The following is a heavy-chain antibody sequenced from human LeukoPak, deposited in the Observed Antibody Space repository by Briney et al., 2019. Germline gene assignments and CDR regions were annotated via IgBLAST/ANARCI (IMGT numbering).Heavy chain of an antibody. CDR3: ARVVFHGDFDY. J-gene: IGHJ4*02. CDR1: GFTFSTYD. Sequence: GGSLRLSCAASGFTFSTYDMNWVRQAPGKGLEWVSSISISSSYIYYADSLKGRFTISRDNAKNSLYLQMNSLRAEDTAVYYCARVVFHGDFDYWGQGTLVTVSS. D-gene: IGHD2/OR15-2a*01. CDR2: ISISSSYI. V-gene: IGHV3-21*04.